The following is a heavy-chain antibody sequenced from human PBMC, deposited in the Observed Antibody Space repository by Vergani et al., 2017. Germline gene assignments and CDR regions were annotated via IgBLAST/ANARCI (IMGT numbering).Heavy chain of an antibody. Sequence: QLQLQESGPGLVKPSETLSLTCTVSGGSISSGGNSWSWIRQSPGTGLEWIGYIYDGGRTYYNPSLESRLTISIDRSQNQFSLELTSVTAADTAVYYCATQYPRRGRFGFMDVWGKGATVTVSS. J-gene: IGHJ6*03. V-gene: IGHV4-30-2*06. CDR1: GGSISSGGNS. CDR2: IYDGGRT. D-gene: IGHD2-2*01. CDR3: ATQYPRRGRFGFMDV.